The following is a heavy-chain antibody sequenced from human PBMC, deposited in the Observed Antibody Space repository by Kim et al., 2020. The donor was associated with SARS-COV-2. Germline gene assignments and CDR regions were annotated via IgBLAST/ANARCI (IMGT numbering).Heavy chain of an antibody. D-gene: IGHD5-18*01. Sequence: SETLSLTCTVSGGSVSSGSYYWSWIRQPPGKGLEWIGYIYYSGSTNYNPSLKSRVTISVDTSKNQFSLKLSSVTAADTAVYYCARVGYSYGYVFDYWGQG. CDR3: ARVGYSYGYVFDY. CDR2: IYYSGST. CDR1: GGSVSSGSYY. J-gene: IGHJ4*02. V-gene: IGHV4-61*01.